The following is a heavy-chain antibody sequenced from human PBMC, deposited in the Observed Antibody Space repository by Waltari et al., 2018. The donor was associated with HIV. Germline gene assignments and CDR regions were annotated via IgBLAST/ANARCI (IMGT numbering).Heavy chain of an antibody. Sequence: QMQLQESGPGLVKPSETLSLTCTVSGGSISSYYWSWIRQPPGKGLEWIGYIYYSGSTNYNPSLKSRVTISVDTSKNQFSLKLSSVTAADTAVYYCARGVAFGGYYYGMDVWGQGTTVTVSS. V-gene: IGHV4-59*01. J-gene: IGHJ6*02. CDR2: IYYSGST. CDR3: ARGVAFGGYYYGMDV. D-gene: IGHD2-21*01. CDR1: GGSISSYY.